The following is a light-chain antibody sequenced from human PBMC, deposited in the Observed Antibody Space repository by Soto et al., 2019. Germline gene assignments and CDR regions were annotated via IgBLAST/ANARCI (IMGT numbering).Light chain of an antibody. CDR2: DAS. Sequence: DIQMTQSPSTLSASVGDRVTITCRASQSISSWLAWYQQKPGKAPKLLIYDASSLESGVPSRFSGSGSGTEFTLTISSLQPDDFATYYCQQYNSWTFDQGTKVEIK. CDR1: QSISSW. CDR3: QQYNSWT. J-gene: IGKJ1*01. V-gene: IGKV1-5*01.